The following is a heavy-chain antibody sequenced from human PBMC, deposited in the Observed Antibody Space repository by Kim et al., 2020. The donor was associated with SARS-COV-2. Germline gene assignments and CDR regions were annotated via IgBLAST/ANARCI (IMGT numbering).Heavy chain of an antibody. CDR3: ARTITMVRGPFDY. J-gene: IGHJ4*02. Sequence: SSPSFQGQVTISADKSVSTAYLQWSSLKASDTAMYYCARTITMVRGPFDYWGQGTLVTVSS. V-gene: IGHV5-51*01. D-gene: IGHD3-10*01.